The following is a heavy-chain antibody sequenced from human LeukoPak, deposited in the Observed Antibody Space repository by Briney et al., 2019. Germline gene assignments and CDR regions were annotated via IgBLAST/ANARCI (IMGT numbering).Heavy chain of an antibody. J-gene: IGHJ5*02. CDR1: GGSISSYY. CDR3: AREDDNWFDP. Sequence: SETLSLTCTVSGGSISSYYWSWIRQPPGKGLEWIGYIYYSGSTNYNPSLKSRVTISVDTSKNQFSLKLGSVTAADTAVYYCAREDDNWFDPWGQGTLVTVSS. V-gene: IGHV4-59*01. CDR2: IYYSGST.